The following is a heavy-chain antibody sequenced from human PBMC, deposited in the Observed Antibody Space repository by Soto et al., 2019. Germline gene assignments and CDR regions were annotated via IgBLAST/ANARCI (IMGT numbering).Heavy chain of an antibody. CDR3: AKDHSPWRGRIYGGDYSYGLDA. CDR2: ISNDGNNK. CDR1: GFSFSNYG. D-gene: IGHD5-18*01. V-gene: IGHV3-30*18. J-gene: IGHJ6*02. Sequence: QVQLVESGGGVVQPGRSLRLSCAASGFSFSNYGLHWVRLAPGKGLEWIVLISNDGNNKYFADSVKGRFTISRDNSKNTLYLQMDSLRPEDTAVYYCAKDHSPWRGRIYGGDYSYGLDAWGQGTTVTVSS.